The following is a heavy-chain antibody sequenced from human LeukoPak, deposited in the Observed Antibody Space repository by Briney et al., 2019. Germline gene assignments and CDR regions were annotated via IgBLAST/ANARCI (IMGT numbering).Heavy chain of an antibody. J-gene: IGHJ4*02. CDR1: GFTFSSYG. CDR2: ISYDGSNK. Sequence: GSLRLSCAASGFTFSSYGMHWVRQAPGKGLEWVAVISYDGSNKYYADSVKGRFTISRDNSKNTLYLQMNSLRAEDTAVYYCAKEVIVVVPAAIYYFDHWGQGTLVTVSS. CDR3: AKEVIVVVPAAIYYFDH. D-gene: IGHD2-2*01. V-gene: IGHV3-30*18.